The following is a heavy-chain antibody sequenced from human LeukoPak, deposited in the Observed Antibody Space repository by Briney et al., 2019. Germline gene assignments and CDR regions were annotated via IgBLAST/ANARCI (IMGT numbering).Heavy chain of an antibody. V-gene: IGHV3-23*01. CDR1: GFAFSVYA. CDR2: INANSGTT. J-gene: IGHJ5*01. CDR3: AKPISGGLAVTADWFHP. Sequence: PGGSLRLSCTASGFAFSVYAMSWLRQPPWKGLEWVSTINANSGTTSYAASVRGRFTISRDNSKNTLYLQLNTLRADDTATYYCAKPISGGLAVTADWFHPWGQGTLVVVSS. D-gene: IGHD6-19*01.